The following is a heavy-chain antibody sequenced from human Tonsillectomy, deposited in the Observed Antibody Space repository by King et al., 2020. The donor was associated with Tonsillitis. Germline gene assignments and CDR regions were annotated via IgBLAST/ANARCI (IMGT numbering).Heavy chain of an antibody. D-gene: IGHD6-19*01. Sequence: VQLVQSGAEVKKPASSVKVSCRASGGTFSNYGVSWVRQAPGQGLEWMGGIIPVYATVTYAQRFQGRVTISADESTTTTYMELSSLRSEDTAVYFCARGAVAGTFLSYFDYWGQGTLVTVSS. CDR3: ARGAVAGTFLSYFDY. J-gene: IGHJ4*02. CDR1: GGTFSNYG. CDR2: IIPVYATV. V-gene: IGHV1-69*12.